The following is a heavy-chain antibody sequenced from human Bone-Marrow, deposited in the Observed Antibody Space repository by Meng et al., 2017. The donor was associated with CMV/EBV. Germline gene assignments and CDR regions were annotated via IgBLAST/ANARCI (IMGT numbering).Heavy chain of an antibody. Sequence: ASVKVSCEASGYTFTGYYMHWVRQAPGQGLEWMGWINPNSGGTNYAQKFQGRVTMTRDTSISTAYMELSRLRSDDTAVYYCARDRRYCSSTSCYLGYYYGMDVWGQGTTVTVSS. D-gene: IGHD2-2*01. V-gene: IGHV1-2*02. CDR2: INPNSGGT. CDR3: ARDRRYCSSTSCYLGYYYGMDV. J-gene: IGHJ6*02. CDR1: GYTFTGYY.